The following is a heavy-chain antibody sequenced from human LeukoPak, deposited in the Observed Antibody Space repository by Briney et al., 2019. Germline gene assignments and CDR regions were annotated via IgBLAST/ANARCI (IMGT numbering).Heavy chain of an antibody. CDR3: ARDGTTAEFDY. V-gene: IGHV3-33*01. CDR1: GFTFSSYG. J-gene: IGHJ4*02. Sequence: GGSLRLSCAASGFTFSSYGMHWVRQAPGKGLEWVAVIWYDGSNKYYADSVKGRFTISRDNSKNTLNLQMNSLRAEDTAVYYCARDGTTAEFDYWGQGTLVTVSS. D-gene: IGHD4-11*01. CDR2: IWYDGSNK.